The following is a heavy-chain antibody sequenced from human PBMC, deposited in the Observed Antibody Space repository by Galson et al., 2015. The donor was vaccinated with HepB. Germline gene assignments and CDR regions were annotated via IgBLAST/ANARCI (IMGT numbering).Heavy chain of an antibody. Sequence: ETLSLTCAVYGGSFSTYYWSWIRRPPGKGLEWIGEISHRGSTNYNPSLKSRVTISVDTSKTQFSLKLSSVTAADTAVYYCARRRGGIRGYWFDPWGQGTLVTVSS. CDR1: GGSFSTYY. V-gene: IGHV4-34*01. J-gene: IGHJ5*02. D-gene: IGHD3-10*01. CDR2: ISHRGST. CDR3: ARRRGGIRGYWFDP.